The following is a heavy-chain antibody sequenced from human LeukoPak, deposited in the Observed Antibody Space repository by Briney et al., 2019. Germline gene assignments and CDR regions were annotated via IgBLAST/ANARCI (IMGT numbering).Heavy chain of an antibody. Sequence: GGSLRLSCAASGFTFSSYGMSWVRQAPGKGLEWVSAISGSGGSTYYTDSVKGRFTISRDNSKNTLYLQMNSLRAEDTAVYYCAKELLWFGTASFDYWGQGTLVTVSS. V-gene: IGHV3-23*01. CDR1: GFTFSSYG. D-gene: IGHD3-10*01. CDR3: AKELLWFGTASFDY. CDR2: ISGSGGST. J-gene: IGHJ4*02.